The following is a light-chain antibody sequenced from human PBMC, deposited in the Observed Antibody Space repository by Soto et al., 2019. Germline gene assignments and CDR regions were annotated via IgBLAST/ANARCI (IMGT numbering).Light chain of an antibody. CDR1: QSVSSSY. J-gene: IGKJ2*01. CDR3: QQYGSSPQS. Sequence: EIVLTQSPGTLSLSPGERATLSCRASQSVSSSYLAWYQQKPGQAPRLLIYGASSRATGIPDRFSGSGSGTEFTLTISRLQPEEFAVYYCQQYGSSPQSFGQGTKLEIK. V-gene: IGKV3-20*01. CDR2: GAS.